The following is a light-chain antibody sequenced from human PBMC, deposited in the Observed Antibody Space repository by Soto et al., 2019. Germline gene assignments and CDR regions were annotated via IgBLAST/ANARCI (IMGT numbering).Light chain of an antibody. V-gene: IGKV3-20*01. CDR2: GTS. CDR1: QSVSSSY. J-gene: IGKJ1*01. Sequence: EIVLTQSPGTLSLSPGERATLSCRASQSVSSSYLAWYQQKPGQAPRFLIYGTSSRATGIPDRFSGSGSGTEFNLTISSLQPEDFATYYCQQYNSFIWTFGQGTKVDIK. CDR3: QQYNSFIWT.